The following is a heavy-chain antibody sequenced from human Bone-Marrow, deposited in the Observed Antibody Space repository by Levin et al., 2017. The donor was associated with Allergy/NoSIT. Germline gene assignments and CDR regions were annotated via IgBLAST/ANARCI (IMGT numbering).Heavy chain of an antibody. Sequence: SQTLSLTCTVSGGSISSYYWSWIRQPPGKGLEWIGYIYYSGSTNYNPSLKSRVTISVDTSKNQFSLKLSSVTAADTAVYYCARGGGDLLWFGEFYNWFDPWGQGTLVTVSS. D-gene: IGHD3-10*01. CDR1: GGSISSYY. CDR3: ARGGGDLLWFGEFYNWFDP. CDR2: IYYSGST. V-gene: IGHV4-59*01. J-gene: IGHJ5*02.